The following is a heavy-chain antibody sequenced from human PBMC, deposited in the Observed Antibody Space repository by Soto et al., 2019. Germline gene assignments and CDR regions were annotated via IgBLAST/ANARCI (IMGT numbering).Heavy chain of an antibody. V-gene: IGHV4-34*01. CDR2: INHSGST. CDR1: GGSFSGYY. CDR3: AGGAANSSSSYMDV. D-gene: IGHD6-6*01. J-gene: IGHJ6*03. Sequence: QVQLQQWGAGLLKPSETLSLTCAVYGGSFSGYYWSWIRQPPGKGLEWIGEINHSGSTNYNPSLKSRVTISVDTSKNQFSLNLSSVTAADTAVYYCAGGAANSSSSYMDVWGKGTTVTVSS.